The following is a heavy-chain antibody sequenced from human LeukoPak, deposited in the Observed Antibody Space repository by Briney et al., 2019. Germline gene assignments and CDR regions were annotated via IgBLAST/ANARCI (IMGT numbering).Heavy chain of an antibody. CDR1: GFTFSSYA. CDR3: ARDPLGTRPGFDY. J-gene: IGHJ4*02. V-gene: IGHV3-30*04. Sequence: GRSLRLSCAASGFTFSSYATHWVRQAPGKGLEWVAVISYDGSNKYYADSVKGRFTISRDNSKNTLYLQMNSLRAEDTAVYYCARDPLGTRPGFDYWGQGTLVTVSS. D-gene: IGHD1-1*01. CDR2: ISYDGSNK.